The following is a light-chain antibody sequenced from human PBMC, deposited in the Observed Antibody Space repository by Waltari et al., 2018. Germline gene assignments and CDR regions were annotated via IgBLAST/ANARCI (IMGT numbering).Light chain of an antibody. V-gene: IGKV1-33*01. J-gene: IGKJ4*01. Sequence: DIQMTQSPSSLSASVGDRVTITCQASQDISDYLNWYQQKPGKAPKLLIYDASNLETGVPSRFSGSGSGTDFTFTISSLQPEDNATYYCQQYDNLPLTFGGGTKVEIK. CDR2: DAS. CDR3: QQYDNLPLT. CDR1: QDISDY.